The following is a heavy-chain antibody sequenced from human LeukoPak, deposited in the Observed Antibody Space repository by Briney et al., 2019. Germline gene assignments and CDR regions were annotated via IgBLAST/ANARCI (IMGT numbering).Heavy chain of an antibody. CDR2: ISAYNGNT. CDR3: ATVTGYSSSWYNY. CDR1: GYTFTSYG. D-gene: IGHD6-13*01. V-gene: IGHV1-18*01. J-gene: IGHJ4*02. Sequence: ASVKVSCKASGYTFTSYGISWVRQAPGQGLEWMGWISAYNGNTNSAQKFQGRVTMTEDTSTDTAYMELSSLRSEDTAVYYCATVTGYSSSWYNYWGQGTLVTVSS.